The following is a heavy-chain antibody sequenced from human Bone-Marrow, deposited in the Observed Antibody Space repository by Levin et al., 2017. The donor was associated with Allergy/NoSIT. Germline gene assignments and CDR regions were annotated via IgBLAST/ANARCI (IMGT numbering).Heavy chain of an antibody. D-gene: IGHD2-2*01. CDR1: GYGFTSNW. J-gene: IGHJ4*02. CDR2: IHPIASET. Sequence: KPGGSLRLSCKASGYGFTSNWIGWVRQKSGKGLEWMGIIHPIASETRYTPSFEGQVTFSADRSITTVYLQWSSLKASDSGMYYCARKDDAGTSWNSWGQGTLVTVSS. CDR3: ARKDDAGTSWNS. V-gene: IGHV5-51*01.